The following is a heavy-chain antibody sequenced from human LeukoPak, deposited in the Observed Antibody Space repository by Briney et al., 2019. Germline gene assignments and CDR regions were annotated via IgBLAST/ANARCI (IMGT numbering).Heavy chain of an antibody. J-gene: IGHJ6*02. V-gene: IGHV3-21*01. D-gene: IGHD5-12*01. CDR2: ISSSSNNI. CDR3: ARLPTRLRAGYYYYYGLDV. Sequence: GGSLRLSCAASGFTFSNYNMNWVRQAPGKGLDWVSSISSSSNNIHCADSVKGRFTISRDNANNSLYLQMNSLRAEDTAVYYCARLPTRLRAGYYYYYGLDVWGQGTTVTVSS. CDR1: GFTFSNYN.